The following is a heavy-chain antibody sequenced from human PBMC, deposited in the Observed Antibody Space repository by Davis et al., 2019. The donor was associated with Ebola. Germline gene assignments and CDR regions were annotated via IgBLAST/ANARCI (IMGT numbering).Heavy chain of an antibody. CDR2: ISGSGGST. D-gene: IGHD6-19*01. CDR1: GFTFSSYA. J-gene: IGHJ4*02. V-gene: IGHV3-23*01. CDR3: AKDTPPSSSGWSSAFDY. Sequence: GESLKISCAASGFTFSSYAMSWVRQAPGKGLEWVSAISGSGGSTYYADSVKGRFTISRDNAKNSLYLQMNSLRAEDTALYYCAKDTPPSSSGWSSAFDYWGQGTLVTVSS.